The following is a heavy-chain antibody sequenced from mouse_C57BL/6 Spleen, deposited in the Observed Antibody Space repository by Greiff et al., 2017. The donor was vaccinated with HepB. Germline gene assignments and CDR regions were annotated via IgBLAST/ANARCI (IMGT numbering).Heavy chain of an antibody. CDR2: IYPGDGDT. J-gene: IGHJ3*01. CDR1: GYAFSSYW. V-gene: IGHV1-80*01. CDR3: AREGAAQAPFAY. Sequence: LQESGAELVKPGASVKISCKASGYAFSSYWMNWVKQRPGKGLEWIGQIYPGDGDTNYNGKFKGKATLTADKSSSTAYMQLSSLTSEDSAVYFCAREGAAQAPFAYWGQGTLVTVSA. D-gene: IGHD3-2*02.